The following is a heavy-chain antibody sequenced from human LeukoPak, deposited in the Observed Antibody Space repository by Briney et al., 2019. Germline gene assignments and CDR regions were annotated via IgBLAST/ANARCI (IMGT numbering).Heavy chain of an antibody. Sequence: PGGSLRLSCAASGFTFSSYAMSWVRQAPGKGLEWVSATSGSGGSTYYADSVKGRFTISRDNSKNTLYLQMNSLRAEDTAVYYCAKTLGRGRGMDVWGKGTTVTVSS. J-gene: IGHJ6*04. V-gene: IGHV3-23*01. D-gene: IGHD3-10*01. CDR1: GFTFSSYA. CDR3: AKTLGRGRGMDV. CDR2: TSGSGGST.